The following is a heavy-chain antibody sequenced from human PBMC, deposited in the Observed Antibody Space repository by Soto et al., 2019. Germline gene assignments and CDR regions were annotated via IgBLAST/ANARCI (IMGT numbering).Heavy chain of an antibody. Sequence: QVQLVQSGAEVKKPGSSVKVSCKASGGTFSSYAIXWXXXXPXQGLEWMGGIIPISGTANYAQKFQGRVTITADESTSTAYMELSSLRSEDTAVYYCARSQGSSTSLEIYYYYYYGMDVWGQGTTVTVSS. D-gene: IGHD2-2*01. CDR1: GGTFSSYA. V-gene: IGHV1-69*01. CDR3: ARSQGSSTSLEIYYYYYYGMDV. J-gene: IGHJ6*02. CDR2: IIPISGTA.